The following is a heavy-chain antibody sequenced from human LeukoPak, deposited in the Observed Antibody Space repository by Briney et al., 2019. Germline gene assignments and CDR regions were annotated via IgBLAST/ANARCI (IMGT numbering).Heavy chain of an antibody. CDR2: MNPNSVNT. Sequence: ASVKVSCKASGYTFTSYDINWVRQATGQGLGWMGWMNPNSVNTGYAQKFQGRVTMTRNTSISTAYMELSSLRSEDTAVYYCARGRMVRGHNWFDLWGQGTLVTVSS. D-gene: IGHD3-10*01. CDR1: GYTFTSYD. J-gene: IGHJ5*02. CDR3: ARGRMVRGHNWFDL. V-gene: IGHV1-8*01.